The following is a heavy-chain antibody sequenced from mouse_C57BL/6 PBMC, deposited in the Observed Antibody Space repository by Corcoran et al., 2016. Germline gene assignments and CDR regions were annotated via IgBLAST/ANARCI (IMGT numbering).Heavy chain of an antibody. CDR3: ARKRGYGNYSVAY. D-gene: IGHD2-1*01. CDR1: GYTFTTYG. CDR2: INTYSGVP. V-gene: IGHV9-3*01. J-gene: IGHJ3*01. Sequence: QIQLVQSGPELKKPGETVKISCKASGYTFTTYGMSWVKQAPGKGLKWMGWINTYSGVPTYADDFKGRFAFSLETSASTAYLQINNLKNEDTATYFCARKRGYGNYSVAYWGQGTLVTVSA.